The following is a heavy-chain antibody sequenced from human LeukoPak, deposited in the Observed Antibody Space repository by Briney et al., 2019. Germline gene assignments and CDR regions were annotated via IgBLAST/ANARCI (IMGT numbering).Heavy chain of an antibody. CDR3: ATYLAAGGNFDY. J-gene: IGHJ4*02. D-gene: IGHD6-13*01. V-gene: IGHV3-23*01. CDR1: GFTFSTYE. CDR2: ISGSGGGT. Sequence: GGSLRLSCAASGFTFSTYEMNWVRQAPGKGLEWVSAISGSGGGTYYADSVKGRFTISRDNSKKTLYLQMNSLRAEDTAVYYCATYLAAGGNFDYWGQGTLVTVSS.